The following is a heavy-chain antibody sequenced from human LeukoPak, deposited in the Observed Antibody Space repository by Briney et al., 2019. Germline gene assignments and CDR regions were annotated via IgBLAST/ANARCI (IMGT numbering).Heavy chain of an antibody. Sequence: GASVKVSCKASGYTFTSYYMHWVRQAPGQGLEWMGIINPSGGSTSYAQKFQGRVTMTRDTSTSTAHMELSSLRSEDTAVYFCARSTNTWTPFDYWGQGTLVTVSS. CDR2: INPSGGST. V-gene: IGHV1-46*01. J-gene: IGHJ4*02. CDR3: ARSTNTWTPFDY. CDR1: GYTFTSYY. D-gene: IGHD1-1*01.